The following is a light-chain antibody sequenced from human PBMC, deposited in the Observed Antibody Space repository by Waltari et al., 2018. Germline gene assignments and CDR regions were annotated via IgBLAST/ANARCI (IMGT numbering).Light chain of an antibody. J-gene: IGLJ3*02. Sequence: AYWYQQKQGQAPVVVIYKDRERPSGIPERFSGSSSGTTVTLTISRVQAEDEADYYCQSADTTWVFGGGTKLTVL. CDR3: QSADTTWV. V-gene: IGLV3-25*03. CDR2: KDR.